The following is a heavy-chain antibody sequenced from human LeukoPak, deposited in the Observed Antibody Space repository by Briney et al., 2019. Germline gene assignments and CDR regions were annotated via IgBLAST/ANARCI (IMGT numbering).Heavy chain of an antibody. CDR3: ARESAEYFDY. D-gene: IGHD1-14*01. CDR2: IWYDGSNK. J-gene: IGHJ4*02. CDR1: GFTFSSYG. V-gene: IGHV3-33*01. Sequence: ERSLRLSCAASGFTFSSYGMHWVRQAAGKGLEWVAVIWYDGSNKYYADSVKGRFTISRDNSKNTLYLQMNSLRAEDTAVYYCARESAEYFDYWGQGTLVTVSS.